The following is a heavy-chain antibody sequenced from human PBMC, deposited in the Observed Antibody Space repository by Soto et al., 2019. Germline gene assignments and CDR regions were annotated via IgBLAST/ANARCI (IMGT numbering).Heavy chain of an antibody. J-gene: IGHJ4*02. CDR1: GLTFSDYW. D-gene: IGHD2-2*01. CDR2: IKFDGSVK. CDR3: VKDGGYCSSSTCYSPRNHYFDS. Sequence: GGSLRLSCAASGLTFSDYWRSWVRQAPGKGPEWVANIKFDGSVKQYVDSVRGRFSISRDNSRNSLFLQMNSLRAGDTAIYYCVKDGGYCSSSTCYSPRNHYFDSWGQGTLVTVSS. V-gene: IGHV3-7*03.